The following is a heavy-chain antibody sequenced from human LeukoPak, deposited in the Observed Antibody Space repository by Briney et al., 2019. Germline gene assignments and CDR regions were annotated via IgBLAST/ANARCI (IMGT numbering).Heavy chain of an antibody. CDR2: IYPGDSDT. CDR3: ARQFSTYYYDSSGYLFDY. Sequence: GESLKISCKGSGYSFTSYWIGWVRQMPGKGLEWMGIIYPGDSDTRYSPSFQGQVTISADKSISTAYLQWSSLKAPDTAMYYCARQFSTYYYDSSGYLFDYWGQGTLVTVSS. CDR1: GYSFTSYW. D-gene: IGHD3-22*01. J-gene: IGHJ4*02. V-gene: IGHV5-51*01.